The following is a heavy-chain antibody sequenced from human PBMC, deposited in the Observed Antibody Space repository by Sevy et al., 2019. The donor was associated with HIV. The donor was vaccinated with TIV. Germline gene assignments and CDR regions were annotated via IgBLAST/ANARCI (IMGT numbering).Heavy chain of an antibody. J-gene: IGHJ3*02. D-gene: IGHD3-16*01. CDR2: MRKDGINT. CDR3: ARETTYYDASGPGPVDI. Sequence: GGSLRLSCAASVFTFNIYGMQWVRQAPGKGLEWVAFMRKDGINTYYADSVKGRFTISRDNSKNTLYLQMNSLRTEDTALYYGARETTYYDASGPGPVDIWGQGTMVTVSS. V-gene: IGHV3-30*02. CDR1: VFTFNIYG.